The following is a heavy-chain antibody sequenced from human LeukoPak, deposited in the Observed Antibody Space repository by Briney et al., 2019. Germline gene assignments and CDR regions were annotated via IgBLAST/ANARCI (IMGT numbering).Heavy chain of an antibody. CDR2: IIPIFGTA. CDR1: GGTFISYA. D-gene: IGHD3-16*02. V-gene: IGHV1-69*13. CDR3: ARGFPARLRLGELSLYWFDP. J-gene: IGHJ5*02. Sequence: SVKVSCKASGGTFISYAISWVRQAPGQGLEWMGGIIPIFGTANYAQKFQGRVTITADESTSTAYMELSSLRSEDTAVYYCARGFPARLRLGELSLYWFDPWGQGTLVTVSS.